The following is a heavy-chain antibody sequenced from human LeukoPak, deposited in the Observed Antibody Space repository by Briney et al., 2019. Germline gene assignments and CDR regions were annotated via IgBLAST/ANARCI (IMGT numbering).Heavy chain of an antibody. CDR2: MYPGDSDT. Sequence: GESLMISCKGSGYRFTSYWIGWVRQMPGKGLEWMGIMYPGDSDTRYSPSFQGQVTISADKSVSTAYLQWSSLKASDTAMYYCARLGYCGGDCHFDYWGQGTLVTVSS. D-gene: IGHD2-21*02. CDR1: GYRFTSYW. CDR3: ARLGYCGGDCHFDY. V-gene: IGHV5-51*01. J-gene: IGHJ4*02.